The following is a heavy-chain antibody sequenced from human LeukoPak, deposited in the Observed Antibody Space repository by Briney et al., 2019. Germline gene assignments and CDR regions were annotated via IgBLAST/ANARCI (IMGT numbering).Heavy chain of an antibody. Sequence: PGGSLRLSCAASGFIFSSYSMNWVRQAPGKGLEWVSSISSVKNYVYYTDSARGRFTIYRDNAKNSLYLQMDSLRAEDTAVYYCARETDSSEFDYWGQGALVTVSS. CDR3: ARETDSSEFDY. D-gene: IGHD6-13*01. CDR1: GFIFSSYS. J-gene: IGHJ4*02. CDR2: ISSVKNYV. V-gene: IGHV3-21*01.